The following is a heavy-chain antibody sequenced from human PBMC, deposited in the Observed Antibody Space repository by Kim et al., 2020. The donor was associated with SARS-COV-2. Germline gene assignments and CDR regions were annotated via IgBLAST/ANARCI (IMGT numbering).Heavy chain of an antibody. CDR2: ISGSGGSA. D-gene: IGHD5-18*01. J-gene: IGHJ4*02. Sequence: GGSLRLSCAASGFTFSSYAMSWVRQAPGKGLEWVSAISGSGGSAYYADSVKGRFTISRDNSKNTLYLQMNRLRAEDTAVYYCAKISGYSYGWDYWGQGTLVTVSS. V-gene: IGHV3-23*01. CDR1: GFTFSSYA. CDR3: AKISGYSYGWDY.